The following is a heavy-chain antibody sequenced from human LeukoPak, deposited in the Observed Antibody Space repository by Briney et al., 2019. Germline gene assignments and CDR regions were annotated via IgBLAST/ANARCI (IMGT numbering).Heavy chain of an antibody. CDR1: GFTFSSSW. Sequence: GGSLRLSCAASGFTFSSSWMHWVRQAPGKGLVWVSRINTDGSSASYADSVKGRFTISRDNAKNTLYLQMNSLRAEDTAVYYCAREGAVPGTCFFDYWGQGTLVTVSS. J-gene: IGHJ4*02. V-gene: IGHV3-74*01. D-gene: IGHD6-19*01. CDR3: AREGAVPGTCFFDY. CDR2: INTDGSSA.